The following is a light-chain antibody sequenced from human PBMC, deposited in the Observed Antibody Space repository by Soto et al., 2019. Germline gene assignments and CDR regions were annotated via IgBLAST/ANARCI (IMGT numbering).Light chain of an antibody. CDR2: GAS. CDR1: QSVSSSY. CDR3: QQYGSSPGYT. J-gene: IGKJ2*01. Sequence: IVLTQSPGTLSLSPGQRATLSSRASQSVSSSYLAWYQQKPGQAPRLLIYGASSRATGIPDRFSGSGSGTDFTLTISRLEPEDFAVYYCQQYGSSPGYTFGQGTKLEIK. V-gene: IGKV3-20*01.